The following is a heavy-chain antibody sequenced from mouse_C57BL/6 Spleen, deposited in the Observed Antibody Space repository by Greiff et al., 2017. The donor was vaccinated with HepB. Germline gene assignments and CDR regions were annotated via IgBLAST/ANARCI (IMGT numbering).Heavy chain of an antibody. Sequence: EVKLQESGGDLVKPGGSLKLSCAASGFTFSSYGMSWVRQTPDKRLEWVATISSGGSYTYYPDSVKGRFTISRDNAKNTLYLQMSSLKSEDTAMYYCARPPDYYGSSYVDWYFDVWGTGTTVTVSS. D-gene: IGHD1-1*01. CDR2: ISSGGSYT. J-gene: IGHJ1*03. V-gene: IGHV5-6*01. CDR3: ARPPDYYGSSYVDWYFDV. CDR1: GFTFSSYG.